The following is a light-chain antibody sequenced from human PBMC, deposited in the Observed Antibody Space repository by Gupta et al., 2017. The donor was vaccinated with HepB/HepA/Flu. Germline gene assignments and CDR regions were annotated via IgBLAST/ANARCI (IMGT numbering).Light chain of an antibody. J-gene: IGKJ2*01. Sequence: DIQMTKSPSSLSASVGDRVTITCRASQSISSYLNWYQQKPGKAPKLLIYGASSMESGVPSRFSGSGSGTDFTLPISNLQPEDFATYYCQQRDNTPGTFGQGTKVEIK. CDR1: QSISSY. CDR3: QQRDNTPGT. V-gene: IGKV1-39*01. CDR2: GAS.